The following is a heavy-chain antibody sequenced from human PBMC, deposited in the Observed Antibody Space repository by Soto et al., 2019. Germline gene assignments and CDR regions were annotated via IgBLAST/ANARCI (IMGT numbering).Heavy chain of an antibody. D-gene: IGHD6-13*01. CDR1: GYTFTSYG. Sequence: ASVKVSCKASGYTFTSYGISWVRQAPGQGLEWMGWISAYNGNTNYAQKLQGRVTMTTDTSTSTAYMELRSLRSDDTAVYYCAGGGEQQLVGHYYYYYGMDVWSQGTTVTSP. J-gene: IGHJ6*02. CDR2: ISAYNGNT. CDR3: AGGGEQQLVGHYYYYYGMDV. V-gene: IGHV1-18*01.